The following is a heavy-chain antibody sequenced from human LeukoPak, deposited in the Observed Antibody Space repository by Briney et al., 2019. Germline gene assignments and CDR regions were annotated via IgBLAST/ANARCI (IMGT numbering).Heavy chain of an antibody. D-gene: IGHD6-13*01. J-gene: IGHJ3*02. Sequence: SETLSLTCTVSGGSISSGSYYWSWIRQPAGKGLEWIGRIYISGSTSYNPSLKSRVTISVDTSKNQFSLKLSSVTAADTAVYYCARAAYSHDAFDIWGQGTMVTVSS. CDR2: IYISGST. CDR3: ARAAYSHDAFDI. V-gene: IGHV4-61*02. CDR1: GGSISSGSYY.